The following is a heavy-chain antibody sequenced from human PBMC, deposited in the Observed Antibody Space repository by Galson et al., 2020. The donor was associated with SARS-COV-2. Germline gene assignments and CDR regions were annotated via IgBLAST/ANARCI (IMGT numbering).Heavy chain of an antibody. J-gene: IGHJ5*02. CDR2: ISYDGSNK. V-gene: IGHV3-30-3*01. D-gene: IGHD3-3*01. Sequence: TGGSLRLSCAASGFTFSSYAMHWVRQAPGKGLEWVAVISYDGSNKYYADSVKGRFTISRDNSKNTLYLQMNSLRAEDTAVYYCARDGGGWFDPWGQGPLVTVSS. CDR3: ARDGGGWFDP. CDR1: GFTFSSYA.